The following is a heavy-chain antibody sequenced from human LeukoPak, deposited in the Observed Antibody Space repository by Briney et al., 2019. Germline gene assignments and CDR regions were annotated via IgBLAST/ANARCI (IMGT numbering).Heavy chain of an antibody. D-gene: IGHD7-27*01. Sequence: ETLSLTCTISGGSVSDYYWSWIRQSPGKGLEWIGYYTGSTTYNPSLQSRVTISADTSKNQFSLMLRSVTAADTAVYYCASRKLGNTYWGQGCLVTVSS. J-gene: IGHJ4*02. CDR3: ASRKLGNTY. CDR1: GGSVSDYY. V-gene: IGHV4-59*02. CDR2: YYTGST.